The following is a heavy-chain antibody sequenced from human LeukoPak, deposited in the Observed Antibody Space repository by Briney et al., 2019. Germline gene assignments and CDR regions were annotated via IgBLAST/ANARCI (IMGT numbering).Heavy chain of an antibody. CDR1: GFTFSSYS. CDR2: ISSSSSYI. D-gene: IGHD3-3*01. Sequence: AGGSLRLSCAASGFTFSSYSMNWVRQAPGKGLEWVSSISSSSSYIYYADSVKGRFTISRDNAKNSLYLQMNSLRAEDTAVYYCARDKVTFGVVRRDVWGQGTTVTVSS. CDR3: ARDKVTFGVVRRDV. V-gene: IGHV3-21*01. J-gene: IGHJ6*02.